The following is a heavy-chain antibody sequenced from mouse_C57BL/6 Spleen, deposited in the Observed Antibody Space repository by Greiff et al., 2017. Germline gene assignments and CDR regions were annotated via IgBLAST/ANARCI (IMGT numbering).Heavy chain of an antibody. CDR2: INPKNGGT. D-gene: IGHD4-1*01. CDR3: ARNVGRDFDY. V-gene: IGHV1-22*01. J-gene: IGHJ2*01. CDR1: GYTFTDYN. Sequence: EVQLQQSGPELVKPGASVKMSCKASGYTFTDYNMHWVKQSHGKSLEWIGYINPKNGGTSYNQKFKGKATLTVNKSSSTAYLELRSLASEDSAVYYCARNVGRDFDYWGQGTTLTVSS.